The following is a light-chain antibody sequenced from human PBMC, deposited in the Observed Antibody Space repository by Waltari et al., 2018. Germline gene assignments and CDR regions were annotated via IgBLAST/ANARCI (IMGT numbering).Light chain of an antibody. CDR1: SSDVGNYKR. CDR3: SSYAGSSKGV. J-gene: IGLJ2*01. Sequence: QSALTQPASVSGSPGQSITIPCTGTSSDVGNYKRVPWYQQHPGKAHKLMIYAVSKRPSGVSCRFSGSKSGDMASLTISGLQPEDEAEYFCSSYAGSSKGVFGGGTKVTVL. V-gene: IGLV2-23*02. CDR2: AVS.